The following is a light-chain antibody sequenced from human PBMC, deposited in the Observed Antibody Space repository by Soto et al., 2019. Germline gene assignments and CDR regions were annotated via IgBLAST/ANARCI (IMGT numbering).Light chain of an antibody. CDR2: LNSDGSH. CDR3: QTWGTGFRV. Sequence: QLVLTQSPSASASLGASVKLTCTLSSGHISYAIAWHQQQPEKGPRYLMILNSDGSHIKGDGIPDRFSGSSSGAERYLTISSLQSEDEADYYCQTWGTGFRVFGGGTKVTVL. J-gene: IGLJ3*02. CDR1: SGHISYA. V-gene: IGLV4-69*01.